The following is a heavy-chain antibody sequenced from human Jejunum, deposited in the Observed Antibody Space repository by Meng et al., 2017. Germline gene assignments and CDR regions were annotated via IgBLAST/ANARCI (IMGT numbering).Heavy chain of an antibody. V-gene: IGHV4-61*01. J-gene: IGHJ5*02. D-gene: IGHD3-10*01. CDR1: GASVNSGSYY. Sequence: VHVQESGPGLVRPSETLSLTCTVSGASVNSGSYYWSWIRQTPGKGLEWIGFMYYNEKTNYNPSLKSRVTISVDTSKNQFSLKLTSVTAADTAVYYCARGRDYYGSGNYYNTNWFGPWGQGTLVTVSS. CDR2: MYYNEKT. CDR3: ARGRDYYGSGNYYNTNWFGP.